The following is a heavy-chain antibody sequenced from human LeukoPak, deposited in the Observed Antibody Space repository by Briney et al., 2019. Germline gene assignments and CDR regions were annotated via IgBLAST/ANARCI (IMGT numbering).Heavy chain of an antibody. D-gene: IGHD3-22*01. CDR1: GYTFTSYY. J-gene: IGHJ4*02. Sequence: ASVKVSCKASGYTFTSYYMHWVRQAPGQGLGWMGIINPSGDTTNYAQKFQGRVTMTRDTSTSTVYMDLSSLRSEDTAFYYCARGYYDFDYWGQGTLVAVSS. CDR3: ARGYYDFDY. V-gene: IGHV1-46*01. CDR2: INPSGDTT.